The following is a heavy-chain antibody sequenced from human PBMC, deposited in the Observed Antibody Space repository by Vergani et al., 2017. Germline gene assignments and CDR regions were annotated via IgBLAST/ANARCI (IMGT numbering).Heavy chain of an antibody. CDR1: GGTFSSNS. Sequence: QGRLAQSGAEVKKPGSSVKVSCKASGGTFSSNSISWVRQAPGQGLEWMGRIIPIFGTTSYAQKFQGRVTILADESTSTAYMELSSLRSEDTAVYYCARGSSDGDYPGRYYGMDVWGQGTTVTVSS. CDR3: ARGSSDGDYPGRYYGMDV. D-gene: IGHD4-17*01. CDR2: IIPIFGTT. J-gene: IGHJ6*02. V-gene: IGHV1-69*13.